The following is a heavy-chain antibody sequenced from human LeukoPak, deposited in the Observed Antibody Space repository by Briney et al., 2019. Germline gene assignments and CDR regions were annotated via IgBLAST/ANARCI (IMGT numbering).Heavy chain of an antibody. J-gene: IGHJ6*02. CDR1: AFTFSSYA. V-gene: IGHV3-23*01. CDR2: ISGSGGGT. Sequence: GGSLRLSCAASAFTFSSYAMNWVRQAPGKGLGWASTISGSGGGTYYADSVKGRFTISRDNPKNTLYLQMNSLRAEDTAVYYCAKDSAVVPAAPYGMDVWGQGTTVTVSS. D-gene: IGHD2-2*01. CDR3: AKDSAVVPAAPYGMDV.